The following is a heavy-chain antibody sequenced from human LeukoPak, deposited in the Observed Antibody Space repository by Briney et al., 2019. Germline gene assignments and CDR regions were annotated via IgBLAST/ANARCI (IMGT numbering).Heavy chain of an antibody. Sequence: GGSLRLSCAASGFTFSSYWMSWVRQAPGKGLEWVANMKQDGSEKYYVDSVKGRFTISRDNAKNSLYLQMNSLSAEDTATYYCARDRRDGYNVLDYWSQGTLVTVSS. J-gene: IGHJ4*02. CDR3: ARDRRDGYNVLDY. D-gene: IGHD5-24*01. V-gene: IGHV3-7*01. CDR2: MKQDGSEK. CDR1: GFTFSSYW.